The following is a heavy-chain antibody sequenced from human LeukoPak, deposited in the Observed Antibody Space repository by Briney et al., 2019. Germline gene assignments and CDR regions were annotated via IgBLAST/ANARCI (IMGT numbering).Heavy chain of an antibody. CDR3: VGYGSGSYYPENNWFDP. Sequence: PSQTLPLTCTVSGGSISSGDYYWSWIRQPPGKGLEWIGYIYYSGSTYYNPSLKSQVTISVDTSKNQFSLKLSSVTAADTAVYYCVGYGSGSYYPENNWFDPWGQGTLVTVSS. CDR1: GGSISSGDYY. D-gene: IGHD3-10*01. J-gene: IGHJ5*02. CDR2: IYYSGST. V-gene: IGHV4-30-4*01.